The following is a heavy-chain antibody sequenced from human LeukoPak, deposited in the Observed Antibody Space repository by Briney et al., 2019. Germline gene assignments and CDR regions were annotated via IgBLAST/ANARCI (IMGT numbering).Heavy chain of an antibody. D-gene: IGHD3-22*01. V-gene: IGHV5-51*01. CDR1: GYSFTSYW. J-gene: IGHJ3*02. CDR2: IYPGDSDT. CDR3: ARPYYYDSSGYYLDAFDI. Sequence: GESLKISCKGSGYSFTSYWIGWVRQMPGKGLEWMGIIYPGDSDTRYRPSFQGQVTISADKSISTAYLQWSSLKASDTAMYYCARPYYYDSSGYYLDAFDIWGQGTMVTVSS.